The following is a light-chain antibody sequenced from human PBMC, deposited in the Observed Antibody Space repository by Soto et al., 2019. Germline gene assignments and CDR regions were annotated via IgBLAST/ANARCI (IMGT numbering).Light chain of an antibody. Sequence: DIQMTQSPSSLSASAGDRVTITCRASQGIRNYLAWYQQRPGKMPNFLIYDASTLQSGVPSRFSGSGSGTDFTLTIGSLQPEDVATYSCQSYYSAPFTFGGGTRVEIK. V-gene: IGKV1-27*01. CDR1: QGIRNY. CDR3: QSYYSAPFT. J-gene: IGKJ4*01. CDR2: DAS.